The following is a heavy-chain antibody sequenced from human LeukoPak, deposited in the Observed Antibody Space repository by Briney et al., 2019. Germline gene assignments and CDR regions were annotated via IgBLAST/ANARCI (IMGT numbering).Heavy chain of an antibody. CDR1: GFTFSSYA. V-gene: IGHV3-30*14. D-gene: IGHD3/OR15-3a*01. CDR3: ARGLAMELLYWFDP. J-gene: IGHJ5*02. CDR2: ISYDGSNK. Sequence: GGSLRLSCAASGFTFSSYAMHWVRQAPGKGLEWVAVISYDGSNKYYADSVKGRFTISRDNPKNTLYLQMNSLRAEDTAVYYCARGLAMELLYWFDPWGQGTLVTVSS.